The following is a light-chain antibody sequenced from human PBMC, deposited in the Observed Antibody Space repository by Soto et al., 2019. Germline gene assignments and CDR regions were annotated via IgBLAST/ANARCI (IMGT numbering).Light chain of an antibody. V-gene: IGKV3-15*01. CDR3: QQYHNWWT. J-gene: IGKJ1*01. Sequence: EIVMTQSPGTLSVSPGERATLSCRARQSVDINLAWYQQKPGQAPRLLIYGASTRATGIPARFSGSGSGTDFTLTISSLQSEDSAMYYCQQYHNWWTFGQGTRVNIK. CDR2: GAS. CDR1: QSVDIN.